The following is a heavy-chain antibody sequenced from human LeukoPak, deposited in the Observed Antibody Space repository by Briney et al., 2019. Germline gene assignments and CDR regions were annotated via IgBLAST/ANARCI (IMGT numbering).Heavy chain of an antibody. J-gene: IGHJ4*02. CDR3: ARGGSKTFDF. CDR2: ISYDGSNK. Sequence: GGSLRLTCAASGFTFSSYGMHWVRQAPGKGLEWVAVISYDGSNKYYADSVKGRFTISRDNSKNTLYLQMDSLRAEDTAVYYCARGGSKTFDFWGQGTLVTVSS. V-gene: IGHV3-30*03. CDR1: GFTFSSYG.